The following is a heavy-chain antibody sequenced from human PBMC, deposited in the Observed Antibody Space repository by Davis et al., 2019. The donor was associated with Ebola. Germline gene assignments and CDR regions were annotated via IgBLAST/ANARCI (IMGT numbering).Heavy chain of an antibody. CDR2: IFNSGST. CDR1: GVSASSAVYH. Sequence: MPSETLSLTCAVSGVSASSAVYHWSSFRQSPGKGLEWIGYIFNSGSTTYNASPKSRVTMSVDTSKNQFSLNLRSVTAADTAIYYCARDFWNGYPGAYGLDVWGRGTTVTVTS. J-gene: IGHJ6*02. CDR3: ARDFWNGYPGAYGLDV. D-gene: IGHD3-3*01. V-gene: IGHV4-61*08.